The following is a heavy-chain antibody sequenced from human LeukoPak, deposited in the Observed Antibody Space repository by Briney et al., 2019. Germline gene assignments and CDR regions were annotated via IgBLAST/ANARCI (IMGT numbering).Heavy chain of an antibody. CDR3: AREDRSSWSGLSDY. D-gene: IGHD6-13*01. V-gene: IGHV3-30*02. Sequence: PGGSLRLSCAASGFNFNYYVMHWVRQAPGKGLEWVAFIQYDGSSKYYGDSVKGRFTVSRDNSENTLYLQMNALRAEDTAVYYCAREDRSSWSGLSDYWGQGTLVTVSS. CDR1: GFNFNYYV. CDR2: IQYDGSSK. J-gene: IGHJ4*02.